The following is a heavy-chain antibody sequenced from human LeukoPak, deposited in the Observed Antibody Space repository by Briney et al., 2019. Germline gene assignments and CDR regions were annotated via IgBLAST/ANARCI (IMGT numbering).Heavy chain of an antibody. CDR2: IYNSGSS. CDR3: ARVAVVEYFDY. Sequence: SETLSLTCTVSGGSISSYYWSWIRQPPGKGLEWIGEIYNSGSSNYNPSLKSRVNISVDTSKNQFSLKLSSVTAADTAVYYCARVAVVEYFDYWGQGTLVTVSS. J-gene: IGHJ4*02. D-gene: IGHD2-15*01. CDR1: GGSISSYY. V-gene: IGHV4-59*12.